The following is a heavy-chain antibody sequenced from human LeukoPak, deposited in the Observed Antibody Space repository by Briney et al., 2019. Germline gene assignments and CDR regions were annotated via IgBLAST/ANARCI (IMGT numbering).Heavy chain of an antibody. CDR2: IRYDGSKK. J-gene: IGHJ5*02. Sequence: PGGSLRLSCAASGFTFSSYGMHWVRQAPGKGLEWVAFIRYDGSKKYFADSVKGRFTISRDNSKNTLYLQMNSLRAEDTAVYYCAKEMEFGGSGGPKDWFDPWGQGTLVTVSS. D-gene: IGHD2-15*01. CDR1: GFTFSSYG. CDR3: AKEMEFGGSGGPKDWFDP. V-gene: IGHV3-30*02.